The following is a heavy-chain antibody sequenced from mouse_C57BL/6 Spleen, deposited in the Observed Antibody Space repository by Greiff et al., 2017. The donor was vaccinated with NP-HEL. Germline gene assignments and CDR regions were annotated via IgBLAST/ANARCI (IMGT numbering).Heavy chain of an antibody. CDR3: ARSGYGNSLAMCY. Sequence: VQLQQSGAELVRPGTSVKMSCKASGYTFTNYWIGWAKQRPGHGLEWIGDIYPGGGYTNYNEKFKGKATLTAAKSSSTAYMQFSSLTSEDSSIYYCARSGYGNSLAMCYWGQTTSVSASS. V-gene: IGHV1-63*01. D-gene: IGHD2-10*02. CDR1: GYTFTNYW. J-gene: IGHJ4*01. CDR2: IYPGGGYT.